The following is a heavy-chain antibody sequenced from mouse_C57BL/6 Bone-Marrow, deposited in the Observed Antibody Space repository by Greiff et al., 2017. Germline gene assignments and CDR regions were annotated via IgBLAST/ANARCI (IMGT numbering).Heavy chain of an antibody. J-gene: IGHJ2*01. V-gene: IGHV1-15*01. D-gene: IGHD2-5*01. Sequence: QVHVKQSGAELVRPGASVTLSCKASGYTFTDYEMHWVKQTPVHGLEWIGAIDPETGGTAYNQKFKGKAILTADKSSSTAYMELRSLPSEDSAVYYCTRPPYYSNYLYYFDYWGQGTTLTVSS. CDR3: TRPPYYSNYLYYFDY. CDR2: IDPETGGT. CDR1: GYTFTDYE.